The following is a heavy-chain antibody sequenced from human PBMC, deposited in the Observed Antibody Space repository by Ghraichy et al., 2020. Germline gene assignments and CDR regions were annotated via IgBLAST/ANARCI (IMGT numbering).Heavy chain of an antibody. Sequence: GSLRLSCSASGFKFGTYTMTWVRRAPEKGLDWVSSIADSGFTYYADSVRGRFTISRDNSKNALFLHMDSLRAEDTAVYYCARRDGVTVGKYYYFYGLDVWGQGSTVTVSS. CDR2: IADSGFT. J-gene: IGHJ6*02. V-gene: IGHV3-23*01. CDR1: GFKFGTYT. CDR3: ARRDGVTVGKYYYFYGLDV. D-gene: IGHD2-21*02.